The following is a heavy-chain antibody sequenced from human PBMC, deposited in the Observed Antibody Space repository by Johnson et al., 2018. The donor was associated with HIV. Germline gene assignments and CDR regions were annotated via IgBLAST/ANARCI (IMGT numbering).Heavy chain of an antibody. CDR3: GRGGGDYYRDGFDL. Sequence: VQLVESGGGLIQPGGSLRLSCAASGFSFSGYWMHWVRQAPGKGLVWFSRINSDGSATDYADSVKGRFTVSRDNTKNTLYVQMNSLKVEDTAGYYCGRGGGDYYRDGFDLWGQGTVVTVSS. CDR1: GFSFSGYW. CDR2: INSDGSAT. D-gene: IGHD1-26*01. V-gene: IGHV3-74*02. J-gene: IGHJ3*01.